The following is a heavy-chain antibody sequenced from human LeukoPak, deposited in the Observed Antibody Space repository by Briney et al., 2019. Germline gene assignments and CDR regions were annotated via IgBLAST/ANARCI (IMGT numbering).Heavy chain of an antibody. D-gene: IGHD2-2*01. Sequence: ASVKVSCKASGGTFSNYGISWVRQAPGQGLEWMGRIIPIIGIANYAQKFQGRVTITADKSTSTAYMELTSLRPEDTAVYYCARWAGYCGSATCPYYLDFWGQGTPVTVSS. CDR3: ARWAGYCGSATCPYYLDF. CDR1: GGTFSNYG. J-gene: IGHJ4*02. CDR2: IIPIIGIA. V-gene: IGHV1-69*04.